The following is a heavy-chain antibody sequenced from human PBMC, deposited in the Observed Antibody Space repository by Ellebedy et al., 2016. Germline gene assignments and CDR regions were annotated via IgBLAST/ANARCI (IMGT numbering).Heavy chain of an antibody. D-gene: IGHD3-22*01. Sequence: GASLKISCAASGFPFSSYGMSWGRQAPGKVLEWVSAISGCGGSTYYADSMKGLFTISRDNSNNTLDLQMNSLTAEDTAVYYCAKDDYYASSGPFEYWGQGTLVTVSS. CDR2: ISGCGGST. CDR3: AKDDYYASSGPFEY. CDR1: GFPFSSYG. J-gene: IGHJ4*02. V-gene: IGHV3-23*01.